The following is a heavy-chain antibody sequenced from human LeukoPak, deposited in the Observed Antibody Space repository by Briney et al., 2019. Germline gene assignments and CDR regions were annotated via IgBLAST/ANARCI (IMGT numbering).Heavy chain of an antibody. CDR2: IYYSGST. CDR1: GGSISSYY. V-gene: IGHV4-59*08. Sequence: MTSQTLSLTCTVSGGSISSYYWSWIRQPPGKGLEWIGYIYYSGSTNYNPSLKSRVTISVDTSKNQFSLKLSSVTAADTAVYYCARPGEIAATSPLDYWGQGTLVTVSS. J-gene: IGHJ4*02. D-gene: IGHD2-15*01. CDR3: ARPGEIAATSPLDY.